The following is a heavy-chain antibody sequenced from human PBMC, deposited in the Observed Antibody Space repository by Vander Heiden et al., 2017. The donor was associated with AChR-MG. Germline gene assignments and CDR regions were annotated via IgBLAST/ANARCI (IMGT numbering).Heavy chain of an antibody. CDR3: ARGLRRWLQSAFDY. J-gene: IGHJ4*02. V-gene: IGHV4-34*01. Sequence: QVQLQQWGAGLLKPSETLSLTCAVYGGSFSGYYWSWIRQPPGKGLEWIGEINHSGSTNYNPSLKSRVTISVDTSKNQFSLKLSSVTAADTAVYYCARGLRRWLQSAFDYWGQGTLVTVSS. CDR1: GGSFSGYY. CDR2: INHSGST. D-gene: IGHD5-12*01.